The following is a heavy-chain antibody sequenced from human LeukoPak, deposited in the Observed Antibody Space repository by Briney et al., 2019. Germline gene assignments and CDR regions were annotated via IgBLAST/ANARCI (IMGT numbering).Heavy chain of an antibody. CDR3: ARSGYSYGSVYYYYYYMDV. Sequence: ASVKVPCKASGGTFSSYAISWVRQAPGQGLEWMGGIIPIFGTANYAQKFQGRVTITTDESTSTAYMELSSLRSEDTAVYYCARSGYSYGSVYYYYYYMDVWGKGTTVTVSS. CDR2: IIPIFGTA. J-gene: IGHJ6*03. CDR1: GGTFSSYA. V-gene: IGHV1-69*05. D-gene: IGHD5-18*01.